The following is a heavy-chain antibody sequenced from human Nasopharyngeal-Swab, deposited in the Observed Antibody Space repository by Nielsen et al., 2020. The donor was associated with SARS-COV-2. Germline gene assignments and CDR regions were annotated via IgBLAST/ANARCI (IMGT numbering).Heavy chain of an antibody. CDR1: GFTFSKAC. D-gene: IGHD5-18*01. J-gene: IGHJ4*02. V-gene: IGHV3-15*01. Sequence: GESLKISCAASGFTFSKACMNWVRQAPGRGLEWVGRIKSRSDGGTTYYAAPVKGRFTISRDDSENTVYLQMNSLQTDDTAVYYCSTGGYTSGLDYWGQGTLVTVSS. CDR3: STGGYTSGLDY. CDR2: IKSRSDGGTT.